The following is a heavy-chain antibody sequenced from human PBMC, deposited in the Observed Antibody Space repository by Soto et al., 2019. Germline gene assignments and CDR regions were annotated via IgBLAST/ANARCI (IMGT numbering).Heavy chain of an antibody. CDR3: PHRYYNNYLDF. CDR2: IYWDNKK. CDR1: EFSLTTRGVG. D-gene: IGHD1-26*01. V-gene: IGHV2-5*02. Sequence: QITLKESGPTLVKPTQTLTLTCTFSEFSLTTRGVGGGWIRQPPVKALEWLALIYWDNKKYYSPSLKNRLPITQYNSKNQVFLTLTNMDPIDTATYCCPHRYYNNYLDFWGQGTLVTVSS. J-gene: IGHJ4*02.